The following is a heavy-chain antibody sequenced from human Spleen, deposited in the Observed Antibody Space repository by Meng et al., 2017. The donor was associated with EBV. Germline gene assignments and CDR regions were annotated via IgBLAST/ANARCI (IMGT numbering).Heavy chain of an antibody. CDR2: IFHSGNT. CDR3: ARGSSGYFSIDL. CDR1: GDSISSNW. Sequence: QVRLRGSGPGLVKPSGTRSLTGAVSGDSISSNWWSWVRQPPGKGLEWIGEIFHSGNTNYNPSLKSRVALSVDKSKNQISLNLNSVTAADTALYYCARGSSGYFSIDLWGQGTLVTVSS. J-gene: IGHJ5*02. V-gene: IGHV4-4*02. D-gene: IGHD3-22*01.